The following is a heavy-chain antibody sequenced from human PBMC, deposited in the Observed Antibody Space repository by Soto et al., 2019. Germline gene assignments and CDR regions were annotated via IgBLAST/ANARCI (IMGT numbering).Heavy chain of an antibody. CDR2: ISAYNGNT. Sequence: QVQLVQSGAEVKKPGASVKVSCKASGYTFTSYGISWVRQAPGQGLEWMGWISAYNGNTNYAQKLQGRVTMTTDTSTSTAYMELRSLRSDDTAVYYXAXXXXXXXVWGSYRQGFDYWGQGTLXXVSS. V-gene: IGHV1-18*01. CDR1: GYTFTSYG. J-gene: IGHJ4*02. CDR3: AXXXXXXXVWGSYRQGFDY. D-gene: IGHD3-16*02.